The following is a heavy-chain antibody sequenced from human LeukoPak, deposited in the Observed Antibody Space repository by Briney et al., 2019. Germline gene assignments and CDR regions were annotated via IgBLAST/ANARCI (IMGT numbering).Heavy chain of an antibody. CDR3: ARMRQLGAFDY. CDR1: GFAVSSNY. CDR2: IYSGGST. Sequence: GGSLRLFCAASGFAVSSNYMSWVRQAPGKGLEWVSVIYSGGSTYYADSVKGRFTISRDNSKNTLYLQMNSLRAEDTAVYYCARMRQLGAFDYWGQGTLVTVSS. J-gene: IGHJ4*02. V-gene: IGHV3-53*01. D-gene: IGHD6-6*01.